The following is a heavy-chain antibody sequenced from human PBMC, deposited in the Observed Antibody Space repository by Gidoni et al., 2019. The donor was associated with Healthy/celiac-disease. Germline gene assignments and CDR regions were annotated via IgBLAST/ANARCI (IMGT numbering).Heavy chain of an antibody. Sequence: EVQLVESGGGLVQPGRSLRLSCAASGFTFDDYAMHWVRQAPGKGLEWVSGISWNSGSIGYADSVKGRFTISRDNAKNSLYLQMNSLRAEDTALYYCAKASEYYYDSSGWRPVDYWGQGTLVTVSS. CDR1: GFTFDDYA. CDR3: AKASEYYYDSSGWRPVDY. J-gene: IGHJ4*02. V-gene: IGHV3-9*01. D-gene: IGHD3-22*01. CDR2: ISWNSGSI.